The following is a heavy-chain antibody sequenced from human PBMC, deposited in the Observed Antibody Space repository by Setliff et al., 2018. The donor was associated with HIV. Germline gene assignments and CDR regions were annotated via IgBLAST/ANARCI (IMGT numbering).Heavy chain of an antibody. D-gene: IGHD4-17*01. CDR1: GYTFSSYA. V-gene: IGHV1-69*04. J-gene: IGHJ4*02. CDR2: VNPSGGST. CDR3: ARDLTTRGNY. Sequence: GASVKVSCKASGYTFSSYAISWVRQAPGQGLEWMGMVNPSGGSTVYAQKFQGRVTITADKSTSTAYMELSSLRSEDTAVYYCARDLTTRGNYWGRGTLVTVSS.